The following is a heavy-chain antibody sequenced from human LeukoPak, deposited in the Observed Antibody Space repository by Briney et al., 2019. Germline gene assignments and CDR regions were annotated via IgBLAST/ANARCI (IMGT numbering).Heavy chain of an antibody. CDR1: GYTLSSYY. CDR2: INPSSGST. D-gene: IGHD6-6*01. Sequence: VASVKVSCKASGYTLSSYYMHWVRQAPGRGLEWMGMINPSSGSTTYAQKFQGRVTVTRDTSTTTFYMDLSSLQFEDTAVYYCARERAARPYYFDYWGQGTLVTVSS. J-gene: IGHJ4*02. CDR3: ARERAARPYYFDY. V-gene: IGHV1-46*01.